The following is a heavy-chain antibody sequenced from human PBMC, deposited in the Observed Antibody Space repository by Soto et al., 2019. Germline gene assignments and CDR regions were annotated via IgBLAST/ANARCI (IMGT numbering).Heavy chain of an antibody. D-gene: IGHD3-16*01. V-gene: IGHV3-9*01. CDR3: GKDGGGGVGLFDY. CDR1: GFTFDEHA. J-gene: IGHJ4*02. Sequence: EVQLVESGGGLVQPGGSLRLSCAASGFTFDEHALHWVRQAPGKGLEWVSGISWNSGSIGYADSVKGRFTISRDNAKNYLYMQMRRRGVGETALYYWGKDGGGGVGLFDYWGQGTLVTVSS. CDR2: ISWNSGSI.